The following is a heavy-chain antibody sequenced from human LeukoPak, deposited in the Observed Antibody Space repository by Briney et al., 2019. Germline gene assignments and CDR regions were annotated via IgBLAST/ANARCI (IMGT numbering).Heavy chain of an antibody. CDR1: GGSISSGGYS. CDR3: ARDGIGSSTPFDY. Sequence: SETLSLTCAVSGGSISSGGYSWSWIRQPPGKGLEWIGYIYYSGSTYYNPSLRSRVSISIDKSKNQFSLKLSSVTAADTAFYYCARDGIGSSTPFDYWGQGTLVTVSS. J-gene: IGHJ4*02. D-gene: IGHD6-6*01. CDR2: IYYSGST. V-gene: IGHV4-30-4*07.